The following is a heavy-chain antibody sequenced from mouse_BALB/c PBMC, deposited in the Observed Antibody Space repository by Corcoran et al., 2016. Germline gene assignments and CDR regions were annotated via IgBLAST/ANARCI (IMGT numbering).Heavy chain of an antibody. CDR1: GYSFTSYY. Sequence: QVQLQQYGPELVKPGASVKISCKASGYSFTSYYIHWVKQRPGQGLEWIGWIFPGSGNTKYNEKFKGKATLTADTSSSTAYMQLSSLTSEDSAVYFCAKTARATYYFDYWGQGTTLTVSS. CDR3: AKTARATYYFDY. CDR2: IFPGSGNT. V-gene: IGHV1-66*01. J-gene: IGHJ2*01. D-gene: IGHD3-2*01.